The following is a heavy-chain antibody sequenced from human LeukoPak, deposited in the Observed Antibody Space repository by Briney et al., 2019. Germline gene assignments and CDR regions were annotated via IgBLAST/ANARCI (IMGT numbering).Heavy chain of an antibody. Sequence: QPSETLSLTCTVSGGSISSGSHYWTWIRQPAGKGLEWIGRIYTSGSTNYNPSLKSRVTMSVDTSKNQFSLKLSSVTAADTAVYYCARGPNWAHYYYYMDVWGKGTTVTVSS. CDR3: ARGPNWAHYYYYMDV. CDR2: IYTSGST. V-gene: IGHV4-61*02. D-gene: IGHD7-27*01. CDR1: GGSISSGSHY. J-gene: IGHJ6*03.